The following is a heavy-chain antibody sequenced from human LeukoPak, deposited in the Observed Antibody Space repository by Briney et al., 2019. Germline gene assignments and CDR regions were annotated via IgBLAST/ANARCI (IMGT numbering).Heavy chain of an antibody. CDR3: ARVDYYDSSGTNAFDI. CDR1: GFTFSDYY. J-gene: IGHJ3*02. D-gene: IGHD3-22*01. V-gene: IGHV3-11*04. Sequence: PGGSLRLSCAASGFTFSDYYMSWIRQAPGKGLEWVSYISSSGSTIYYADSVKGRFTISRDNAKNSLYLQMNSLRAEDTAVYYCARVDYYDSSGTNAFDIWGQGTMVTVSS. CDR2: ISSSGSTI.